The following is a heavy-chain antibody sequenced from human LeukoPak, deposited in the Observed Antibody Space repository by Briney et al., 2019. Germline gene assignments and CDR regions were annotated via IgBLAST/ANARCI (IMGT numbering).Heavy chain of an antibody. V-gene: IGHV3-7*03. Sequence: GSLRLSCAASGFTFSSYWMSWVRQAPGKGLEWVANIKYDASEKIYVDSVKGRFTISRDNAQNSLYLQMNSLRAEDTAVYYCAREPIRGVFYFDSWGQGTLVTVSS. CDR3: AREPIRGVFYFDS. J-gene: IGHJ4*02. CDR1: GFTFSSYW. CDR2: IKYDASEK. D-gene: IGHD3-10*01.